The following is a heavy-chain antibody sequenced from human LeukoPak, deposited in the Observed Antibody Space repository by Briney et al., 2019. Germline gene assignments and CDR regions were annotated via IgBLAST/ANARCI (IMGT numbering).Heavy chain of an antibody. Sequence: GASVKVSCKASGYIFTDYYIHWMRQAPGRGLEWMGWINPKNGDTHYAQNLQGRVTMTTDTSTSTAYMELRSLRSDDTAVYYCARVDDYGDSGDAFDIWGQGTMVTVSS. CDR3: ARVDDYGDSGDAFDI. J-gene: IGHJ3*02. CDR2: INPKNGDT. D-gene: IGHD4-17*01. V-gene: IGHV1-18*04. CDR1: GYIFTDYY.